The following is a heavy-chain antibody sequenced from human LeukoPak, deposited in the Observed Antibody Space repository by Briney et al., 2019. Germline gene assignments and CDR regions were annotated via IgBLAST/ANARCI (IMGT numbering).Heavy chain of an antibody. CDR3: ARAPNWNDVYLSWFDP. V-gene: IGHV3-11*04. D-gene: IGHD1-1*01. J-gene: IGHJ5*02. CDR1: GFTFSDYY. Sequence: PGGSLRPSCAASGFTFSDYYMSWIRQAPGKGLEWVSYISSSGSTIYYADSVKGRFTISRDNAKNSLYLQMNSLRAEDTAVYYCARAPNWNDVYLSWFDPWGQGTLVTVSS. CDR2: ISSSGSTI.